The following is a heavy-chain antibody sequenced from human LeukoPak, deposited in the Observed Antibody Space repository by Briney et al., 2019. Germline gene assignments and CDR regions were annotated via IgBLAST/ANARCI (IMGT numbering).Heavy chain of an antibody. D-gene: IGHD1-26*01. J-gene: IGHJ4*02. Sequence: GGSLRLSCAASGFTFSNYNMNWVRQAPGKGLEWVSYISSSGSTIYYADSVKGRFTISRDNAKNSLYLQMNSLRAEDTAVYYCARVPKASRWELNWGFDYWGQGTLVTVSS. CDR2: ISSSGSTI. CDR3: ARVPKASRWELNWGFDY. CDR1: GFTFSNYN. V-gene: IGHV3-48*04.